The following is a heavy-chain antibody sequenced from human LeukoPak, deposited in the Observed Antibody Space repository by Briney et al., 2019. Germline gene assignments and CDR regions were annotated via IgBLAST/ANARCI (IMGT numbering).Heavy chain of an antibody. CDR2: ISSSSSTI. Sequence: PGGSLRLSCAASGFTFSSYSMNWVRQAPGKGLEWVSYISSSSSTIYYADSVKGRFTISRDNAKNSLYLQMNSLRAEDTAVYYCARAPSGPFDIWGQGTMVTVSS. J-gene: IGHJ3*02. CDR3: ARAPSGPFDI. V-gene: IGHV3-48*01. CDR1: GFTFSSYS. D-gene: IGHD7-27*01.